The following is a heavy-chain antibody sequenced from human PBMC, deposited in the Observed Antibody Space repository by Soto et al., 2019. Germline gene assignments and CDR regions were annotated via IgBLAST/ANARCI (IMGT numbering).Heavy chain of an antibody. J-gene: IGHJ4*02. CDR1: GFSFSIKA. CDR2: ISGSGGST. V-gene: IGHV3-23*01. CDR3: AKNSRVWS. D-gene: IGHD2-21*01. Sequence: GRSLKLNSAASGFSFSIKAMSWVRQAPGKGLEWVSAISGSGGSTYYADSVKGRFTISRDNSKNTLYLQMNSLRAEDTAVYYCAKNSRVWSWGQGTLVTVS.